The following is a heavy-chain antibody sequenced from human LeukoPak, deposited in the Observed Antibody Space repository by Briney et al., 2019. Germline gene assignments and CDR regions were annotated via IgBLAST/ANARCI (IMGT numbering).Heavy chain of an antibody. CDR2: INHSGST. Sequence: PSETLSLTCAVYGGSFSGYYWSWIRQPPGKGLEWIGEINHSGSTNYNPSLKSRVTISVDTSKNQLSLKLSSVTAADTAVYYCATTRRYCSSTSCRPNYGMDVWGQGTTVTVSS. CDR3: ATTRRYCSSTSCRPNYGMDV. CDR1: GGSFSGYY. D-gene: IGHD2-2*01. J-gene: IGHJ6*02. V-gene: IGHV4-34*01.